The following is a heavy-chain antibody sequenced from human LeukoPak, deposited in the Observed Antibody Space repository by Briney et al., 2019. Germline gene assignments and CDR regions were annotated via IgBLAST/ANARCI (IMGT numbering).Heavy chain of an antibody. CDR2: IYPGDSDI. J-gene: IGHJ4*02. CDR1: GYIFTSYW. V-gene: IGHV5-51*01. Sequence: GESLKISCKASGYIFTSYWIGWVRQMPGKGLEWMGIIYPGDSDIRYSPSFQGQVTISVDKSISTAYLQWSSLKASDTAMYYCAMWLGYCSSTSCYEADWGQGTLVTVSS. D-gene: IGHD2-2*01. CDR3: AMWLGYCSSTSCYEAD.